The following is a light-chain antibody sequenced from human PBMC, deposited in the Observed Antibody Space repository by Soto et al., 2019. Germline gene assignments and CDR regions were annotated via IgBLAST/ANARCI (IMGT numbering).Light chain of an antibody. J-gene: IGKJ2*01. CDR1: QSLLHSDGHNY. Sequence: DIVITQSPLSLPVTPGEPASISCRSSQSLLHSDGHNYLDWYLQKPGQSPQILMYLGSNRASGVPDRFSGSGSGTDFTLKISRVEAEDIGVYYYCMQVLQTPYTFGQGTKLEIK. CDR2: LGS. V-gene: IGKV2-28*01. CDR3: MQVLQTPYT.